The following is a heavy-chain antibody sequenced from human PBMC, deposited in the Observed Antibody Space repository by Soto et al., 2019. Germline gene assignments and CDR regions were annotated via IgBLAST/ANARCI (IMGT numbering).Heavy chain of an antibody. CDR2: IYYSGST. D-gene: IGHD3-3*01. Sequence: SETLSLTCTVSGGSISSSSYYWGWIRQPPGKGLEWIGSIYYSGSTYYNPSLKSRVTISVDTSKNQFSLKLSSVTAADTAVYYCARHNTIFGVVITTEYFDYWGQGTLVTVSS. CDR3: ARHNTIFGVVITTEYFDY. CDR1: GGSISSSSYY. V-gene: IGHV4-39*01. J-gene: IGHJ4*02.